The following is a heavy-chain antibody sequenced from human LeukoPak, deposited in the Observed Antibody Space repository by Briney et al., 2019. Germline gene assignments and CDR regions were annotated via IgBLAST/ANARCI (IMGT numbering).Heavy chain of an antibody. CDR3: ARGVVGRFDY. CDR2: INHSGST. CDR1: GGSISGYY. Sequence: PSETLSLTCTVSGGSISGYYWSWIRQPPGKGLEWIGEINHSGSTNYNPSLKSRVTISVDTSKNQFSLKLSSVTAADTAVYYCARGVVGRFDYWGQGTLVTVSS. J-gene: IGHJ4*02. V-gene: IGHV4-34*01. D-gene: IGHD3-22*01.